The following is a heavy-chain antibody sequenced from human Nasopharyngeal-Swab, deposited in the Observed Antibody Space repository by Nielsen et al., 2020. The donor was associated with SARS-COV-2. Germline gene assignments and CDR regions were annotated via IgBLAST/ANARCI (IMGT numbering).Heavy chain of an antibody. J-gene: IGHJ3*02. CDR2: ISSSSSYI. Sequence: GESLKISCAASGFTFSSYSMNWVRQAPGKGLEWVSSISSSSSYIYYADSVKGRFTISRDNSKNTLYLQMNSLRAEDTAVYYCAKEVEAFDIWGQGTMVTVSS. CDR1: GFTFSSYS. D-gene: IGHD1-1*01. CDR3: AKEVEAFDI. V-gene: IGHV3-21*04.